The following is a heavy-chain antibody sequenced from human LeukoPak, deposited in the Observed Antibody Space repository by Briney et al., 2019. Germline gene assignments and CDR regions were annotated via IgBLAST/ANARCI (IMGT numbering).Heavy chain of an antibody. Sequence: ASVKVSCKASGYTFTSYGISWVRQAPGQGLEWMGWISAYNGNTNYAQKLQGRVTMTTDTSTSTAYMELRSLRSDDTAVYYCARIPGTTGLGYYFDYWGQGTLVTVSS. CDR2: ISAYNGNT. CDR1: GYTFTSYG. J-gene: IGHJ4*02. V-gene: IGHV1-18*01. D-gene: IGHD1-1*01. CDR3: ARIPGTTGLGYYFDY.